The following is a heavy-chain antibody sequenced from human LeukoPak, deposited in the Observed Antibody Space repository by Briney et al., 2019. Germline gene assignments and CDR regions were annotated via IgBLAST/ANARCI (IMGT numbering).Heavy chain of an antibody. CDR2: IIPIFGTT. D-gene: IGHD3-16*02. J-gene: IGHJ3*02. Sequence: AASVKVSCKASGGTFNSYAISWVRQAPGQGLEWMGGIIPIFGTTNYARKFRGRVTLTADKSTRTAYMELSSLRSEDTAVYYCAREGDYVWGSYRCGAFDIWGQGTMVTVSS. CDR1: GGTFNSYA. CDR3: AREGDYVWGSYRCGAFDI. V-gene: IGHV1-69*06.